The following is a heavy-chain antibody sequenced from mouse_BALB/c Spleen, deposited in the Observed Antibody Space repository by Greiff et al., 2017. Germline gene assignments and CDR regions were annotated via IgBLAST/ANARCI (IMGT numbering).Heavy chain of an antibody. CDR1: GYTFTSYV. CDR2: INPYNDGT. CDR3: ARGAPYYGYDY. V-gene: IGHV1-14*01. D-gene: IGHD2-9*01. J-gene: IGHJ2*01. Sequence: VQLKESGPELVKPGASVKMSCKASGYTFTSYVMHWVKQKPGQGLEWIGYINPYNDGTKYNEKFKGKATLTSDKSSSTAYMELSSLTSEDSAVYYCARGAPYYGYDYWGQGTTLTVSS.